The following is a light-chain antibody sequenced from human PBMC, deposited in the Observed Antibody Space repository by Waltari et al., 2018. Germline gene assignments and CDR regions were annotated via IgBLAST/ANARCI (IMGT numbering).Light chain of an antibody. CDR1: QTIRTTY. V-gene: IGKV3-20*01. CDR2: GAF. J-gene: IGKJ4*01. Sequence: EIVLTQSPGTLSLSPGEGATLSCRNSQTIRTTYLAWYQQKPGQAPTLLIYGAFTRATVIPDRFTGSGSGTDFSLTISSLEPEDFATYYCQQYDVSPLTFGGGTKVEIK. CDR3: QQYDVSPLT.